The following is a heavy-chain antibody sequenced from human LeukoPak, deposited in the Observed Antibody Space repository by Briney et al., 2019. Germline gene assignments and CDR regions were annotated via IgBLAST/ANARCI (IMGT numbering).Heavy chain of an antibody. J-gene: IGHJ4*02. D-gene: IGHD4-17*01. CDR3: TTRMATVTAVFDY. CDR2: IKSKTDGGTT. CDR1: GFTFSNAW. Sequence: GGSLRLSCAASGFTFSNAWMSWVRQAPGKGLEWGGRIKSKTDGGTTDYAAPVKGRFSISRDDSKNTLYLQMNSLKTEDTAVYYCTTRMATVTAVFDYWGQGTLVTVSS. V-gene: IGHV3-15*01.